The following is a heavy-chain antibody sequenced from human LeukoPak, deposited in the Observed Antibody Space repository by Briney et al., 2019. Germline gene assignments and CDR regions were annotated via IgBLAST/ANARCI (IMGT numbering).Heavy chain of an antibody. Sequence: SETLSLTCTVPGGSISSYYWSWIRQPPGKGLEWIGYIYYSGSTNYNPSLKRRVTISVDTSKNQFSLKLSSVTAGDTAVYYCARHAMAARQARFDPWGQGTLVTVSS. D-gene: IGHD2-2*01. CDR3: ARHAMAARQARFDP. CDR1: GGSISSYY. CDR2: IYYSGST. J-gene: IGHJ5*02. V-gene: IGHV4-59*08.